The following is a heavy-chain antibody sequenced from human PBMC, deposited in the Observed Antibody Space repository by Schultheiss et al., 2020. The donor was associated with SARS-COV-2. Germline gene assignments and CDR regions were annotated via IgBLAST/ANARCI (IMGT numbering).Heavy chain of an antibody. CDR3: AKERELRSIPRNGFVS. Sequence: ASVKVSCKASGYTFTSYYMHWVRQAPGQGLEWMGRINPNSGGTNYAQKFQGRVTITADESTSTAYMELSSLRSEDTALYFCAKERELRSIPRNGFVSWGQGTLVTVSS. V-gene: IGHV1-2*06. CDR2: INPNSGGT. D-gene: IGHD2-21*01. CDR1: GYTFTSYY. J-gene: IGHJ5*02.